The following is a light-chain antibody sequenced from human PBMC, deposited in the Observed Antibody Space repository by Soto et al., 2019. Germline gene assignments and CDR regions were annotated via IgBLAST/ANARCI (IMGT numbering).Light chain of an antibody. CDR3: QQRSNWPPIT. V-gene: IGKV3-11*01. J-gene: IGKJ5*01. CDR1: QSINSD. CDR2: GAS. Sequence: EIVLTQSPATLSVSPGETTRLPCRASQSINSDVAWYQQKVGQTPRLLIHGASTRATGIAARFSGSGSGTGFTLTISSLEPEDFAVYYCQQRSNWPPITFGQGTRLEIK.